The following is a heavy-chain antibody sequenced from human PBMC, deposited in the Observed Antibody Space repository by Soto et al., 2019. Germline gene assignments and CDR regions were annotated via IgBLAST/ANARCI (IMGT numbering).Heavy chain of an antibody. CDR2: SYYSGSP. CDR3: ARNDYDYVWGSYRPRYGMDV. D-gene: IGHD3-16*02. Sequence: QLQLQESGPGLVKPSETLSLTCTVSGGSISSSSYYWGWIRQPPGKGLEWIGSSYYSGSPYYNPALTGRVTISVDTSKNQFSLKLSSVTAADTAVYYCARNDYDYVWGSYRPRYGMDVWGQGTTVTVSS. J-gene: IGHJ6*02. V-gene: IGHV4-39*01. CDR1: GGSISSSSYY.